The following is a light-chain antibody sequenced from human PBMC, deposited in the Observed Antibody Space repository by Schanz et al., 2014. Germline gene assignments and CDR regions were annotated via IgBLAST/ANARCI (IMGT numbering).Light chain of an antibody. CDR3: QKYNSVPLT. J-gene: IGKJ4*01. CDR2: DAS. Sequence: DIQMTQSPSTLSASVGDRVTITCRASQTISTYLAWYQQKPGKAPKLLIYDASSLETGVPSRFSGSGSGTQFTLTISSLKPDDFATYYCQKYNSVPLTFGGGTKVEIK. CDR1: QTISTY. V-gene: IGKV1-5*01.